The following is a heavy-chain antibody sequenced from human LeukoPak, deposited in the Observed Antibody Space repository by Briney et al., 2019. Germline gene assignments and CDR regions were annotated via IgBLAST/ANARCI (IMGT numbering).Heavy chain of an antibody. Sequence: GRSLRLSCAASGFTFSSYWMSWVRQAPGKGREWVANIKQDGSEKNYVDSVKGRFTISRDNAKNSLYLQMNSLRAEDTAVYYCAREAGDSSGWYNWFDPWGQGTLATVSS. V-gene: IGHV3-7*01. CDR3: AREAGDSSGWYNWFDP. D-gene: IGHD6-19*01. CDR1: GFTFSSYW. J-gene: IGHJ5*02. CDR2: IKQDGSEK.